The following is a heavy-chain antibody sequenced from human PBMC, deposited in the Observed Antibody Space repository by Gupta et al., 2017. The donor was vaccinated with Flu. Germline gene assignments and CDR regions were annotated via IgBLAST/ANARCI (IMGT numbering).Heavy chain of an antibody. CDR1: GGSLSGSY. V-gene: IGHV4-34*01. CDR2: ISHSEST. CDR3: ARGRSTFGYGVWSLAFDF. J-gene: IGHJ3*01. Sequence: QVHLQHWGAGLLKLSETLSLTCAVYGGSLSGSYWSWIRQPPGKGLEWIWEISFGEISHSESTDYNTSLKSRVTISVDTSKNQFSLRLTSVTAADTEVYYCARGRSTFGYGVWSLAFDFWGQGTMVTVSS. D-gene: IGHD3-3*01.